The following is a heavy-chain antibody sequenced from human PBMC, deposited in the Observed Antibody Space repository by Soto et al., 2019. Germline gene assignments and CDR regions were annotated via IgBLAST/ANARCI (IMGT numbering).Heavy chain of an antibody. CDR1: GYTFITYG. V-gene: IGHV1-18*01. CDR3: ARGPTDYYDNSANYFLDY. Sequence: QVQLVQSGAEVNKPGASVKVSCKASGYTFITYGVSWVRQAPGQGLDWLGWISTYNGNTRYAERLQGRVTMTTDTTTNTAYMELRNLRSGDTAVYYCARGPTDYYDNSANYFLDYWGQGTLVTVSS. J-gene: IGHJ4*02. CDR2: ISTYNGNT. D-gene: IGHD3-22*01.